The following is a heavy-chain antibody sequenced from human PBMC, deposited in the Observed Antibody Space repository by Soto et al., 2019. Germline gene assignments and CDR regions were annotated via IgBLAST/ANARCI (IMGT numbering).Heavy chain of an antibody. V-gene: IGHV6-1*01. Sequence: SQTLSLTCAISGDSVSSNSAAWNWIRQSPSRGLEWLGRTYYRSKWYNDYAVSVKSRITINPDTSKNQFSLQLNSVTPEDTAVYYCARDSDGVYSSSSGYYYGMDVWGQGTTVTASS. D-gene: IGHD6-6*01. CDR3: ARDSDGVYSSSSGYYYGMDV. J-gene: IGHJ6*02. CDR1: GDSVSSNSAA. CDR2: TYYRSKWYN.